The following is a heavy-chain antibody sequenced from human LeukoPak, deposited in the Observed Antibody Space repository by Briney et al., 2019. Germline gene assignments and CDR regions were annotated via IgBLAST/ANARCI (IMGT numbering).Heavy chain of an antibody. CDR1: GYTFTGYY. J-gene: IGHJ4*02. V-gene: IGHV1-2*02. D-gene: IGHD3-22*01. Sequence: ASVKVSCKASGYTFTGYYMHWVRQAPGQGLEWMGWINPNHGDTNYAQKFQGRVTITADESTSTAYMELSSLRSEDTAVYYCAREEPDSSGYYDYWGQGNRVTVSS. CDR3: AREEPDSSGYYDY. CDR2: INPNHGDT.